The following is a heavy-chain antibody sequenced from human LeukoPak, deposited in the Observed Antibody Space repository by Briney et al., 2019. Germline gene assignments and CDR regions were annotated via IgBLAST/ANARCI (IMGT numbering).Heavy chain of an antibody. Sequence: PGRSLRLSCAASGFTFSNYGMHWVRQAPGKGLEWLAIMWYDGSIKYYADSAKGRFTISRDNSKNTVFLQMNSLRAEDTAVYYCARGRDGYNYYYYYSMDVWGKGTTVTVSS. J-gene: IGHJ6*03. V-gene: IGHV3-33*02. CDR2: MWYDGSIK. D-gene: IGHD5-24*01. CDR1: GFTFSNYG. CDR3: ARGRDGYNYYYYYSMDV.